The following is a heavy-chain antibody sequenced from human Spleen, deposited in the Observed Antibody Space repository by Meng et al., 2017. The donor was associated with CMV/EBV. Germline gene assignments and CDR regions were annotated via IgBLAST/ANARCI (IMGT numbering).Heavy chain of an antibody. V-gene: IGHV3-33*06. CDR1: GFTFSSYG. Sequence: GESLKISCAASGFTFSSYGMHWVRQAPGKGLEWVAVIWYDGSNKYYADSVKGRFTISRDNSKNTLYLQMNSLRAEDTAVYYCAKALLDCSSTSCHLNYYYYDMDVWGQGTTVTVSS. CDR3: AKALLDCSSTSCHLNYYYYDMDV. D-gene: IGHD2-2*01. CDR2: IWYDGSNK. J-gene: IGHJ6*02.